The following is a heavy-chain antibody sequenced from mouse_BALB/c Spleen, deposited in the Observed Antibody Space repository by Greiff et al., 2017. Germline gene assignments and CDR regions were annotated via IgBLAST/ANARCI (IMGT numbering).Heavy chain of an antibody. D-gene: IGHD2-14*01. CDR2: ISSGGSYT. CDR1: GFTFSSYT. Sequence: EVKVVESGGGLVKPGGSLKLSCAASGFTFSSYTMSWVRQTPEKRLEWVATISSGGSYTYYPDSVKGRFTISRDNAKNTLYLQMSSLKSEDTAMYYCTRDGDYYYGYNYWGQGTTLTVSS. V-gene: IGHV5-6-4*01. CDR3: TRDGDYYYGYNY. J-gene: IGHJ2*01.